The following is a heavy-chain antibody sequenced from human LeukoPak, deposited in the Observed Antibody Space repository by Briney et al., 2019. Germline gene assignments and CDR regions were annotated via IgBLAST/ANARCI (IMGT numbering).Heavy chain of an antibody. Sequence: KASETLSLTCTVSGGSISSYYWSWIRQPAGKGLEWIGRIYTSGSTNYNPSLKSRVTMSVDTSKNQFSLKLSSVTAADTAVYYCARASDYGDYEGSFDYWGQGTLVTVSS. D-gene: IGHD4-17*01. CDR2: IYTSGST. V-gene: IGHV4-4*07. CDR1: GGSISSYY. J-gene: IGHJ4*02. CDR3: ARASDYGDYEGSFDY.